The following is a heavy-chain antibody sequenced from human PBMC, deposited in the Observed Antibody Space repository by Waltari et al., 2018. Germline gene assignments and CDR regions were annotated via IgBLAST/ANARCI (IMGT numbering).Heavy chain of an antibody. CDR2: IYHSGST. J-gene: IGHJ4*02. V-gene: IGHV4-38-2*01. CDR1: GSSTSSGYY. D-gene: IGHD5-18*01. CDR3: ASGYSYGFYYFDY. Sequence: QVQLQESGQGLVKPSETLSLTCAVPGSSTSSGYYWGWIRQPPGKGLEWIGSIYHSGSTYYNPSLKSRVTISVDTSKNQFSLKLSSVTAADTAVYYCASGYSYGFYYFDYWGQGTLVTVSS.